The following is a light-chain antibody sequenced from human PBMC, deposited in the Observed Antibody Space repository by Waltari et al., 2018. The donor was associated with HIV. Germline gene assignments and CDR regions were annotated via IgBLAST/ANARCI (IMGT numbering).Light chain of an antibody. CDR2: WAS. Sequence: DIVMTQSPDSLAVSLGERATINCKSSQSVLYSSNNKNYVAWYQQKPGQSPKLLVYWASTREFGVPERFSGSGSGTDFTLTISSLQAEDVAVYYCQQYHSGPTLGQGTKVEIK. V-gene: IGKV4-1*01. CDR3: QQYHSGPT. J-gene: IGKJ1*01. CDR1: QSVLYSSNNKNY.